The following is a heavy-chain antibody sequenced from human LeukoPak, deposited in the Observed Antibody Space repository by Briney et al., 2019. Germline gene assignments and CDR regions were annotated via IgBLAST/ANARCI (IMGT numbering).Heavy chain of an antibody. J-gene: IGHJ3*02. CDR3: ARPPQLLWFGELLGAFDI. Sequence: PSETLSLTCTVSGYSISSGYYWGWIRQPPGKGLEWIGSIYYSGSTYYNPSLKSRVTISVDTSKNQFSLKLSSVTAADTAVYYCARPPQLLWFGELLGAFDIWGQGTMVTVSS. V-gene: IGHV4-38-2*02. D-gene: IGHD3-10*01. CDR1: GYSISSGYY. CDR2: IYYSGST.